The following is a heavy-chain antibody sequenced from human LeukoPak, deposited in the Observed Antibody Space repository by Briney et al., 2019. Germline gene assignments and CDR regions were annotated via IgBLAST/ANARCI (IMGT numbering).Heavy chain of an antibody. CDR3: ATEKMVRGFNRFDP. J-gene: IGHJ5*02. CDR2: FDAQDGET. V-gene: IGHV1-24*01. CDR1: GHTLNELS. D-gene: IGHD3-10*01. Sequence: ASVKVSCKVSGHTLNELSMHWVRQAPGKGLEWMGGFDAQDGETIYAPKFQGRVTMTEDTSTDTAYMELNSLRSEDTAVYYCATEKMVRGFNRFDPWGQGTPVTVSS.